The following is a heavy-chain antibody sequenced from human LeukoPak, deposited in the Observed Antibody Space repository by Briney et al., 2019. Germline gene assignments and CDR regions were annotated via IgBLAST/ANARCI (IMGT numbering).Heavy chain of an antibody. CDR2: ISSTGTYI. Sequence: GGSLRLSCAASGFTFGTYSMTWVRQTPGKRLEWVSSISSTGTYIYYADSVKGRFTISRDNAKNSLYLQMNSLRVEDTAVYYCVREPTVMILWGQGTLVTVSS. CDR1: GFTFGTYS. D-gene: IGHD4-11*01. J-gene: IGHJ4*02. V-gene: IGHV3-21*01. CDR3: VREPTVMIL.